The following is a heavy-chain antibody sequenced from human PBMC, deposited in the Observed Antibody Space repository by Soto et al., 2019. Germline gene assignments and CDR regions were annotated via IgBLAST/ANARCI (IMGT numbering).Heavy chain of an antibody. D-gene: IGHD3-3*02. Sequence: QVQLVQSGAEVKKPGASVKVSCKASGYTFTGYYIHWVRQAPGQGLEWMGWINPNSAGTNYAQTFQGRVTMTRDMPISTVYMELSGLRSDASAVFFCARERQISAVGSETALDIWGQGTMLTVSS. CDR2: INPNSAGT. J-gene: IGHJ3*02. CDR3: ARERQISAVGSETALDI. CDR1: GYTFTGYY. V-gene: IGHV1-2*02.